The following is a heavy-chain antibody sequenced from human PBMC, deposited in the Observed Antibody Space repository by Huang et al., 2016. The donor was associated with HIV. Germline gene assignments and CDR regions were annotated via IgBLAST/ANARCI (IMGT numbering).Heavy chain of an antibody. V-gene: IGHV3-15*01. J-gene: IGHJ3*02. CDR2: IKSKAEGGRT. Sequence: EVQLVESGGQLVTSGRSLRLACVSSGFTFKDAWMSLVRQVPGVGREWVGRIKSKAEGGRTGYAAPGKVRFLLSRDDARNMVYLHMNSLKTEDTAVYYCNKEKYSSDWYRQPRLENDALEIWGQGTMVTVSS. D-gene: IGHD6-19*01. CDR1: GFTFKDAW. CDR3: NKEKYSSDWYRQPRLENDALEI.